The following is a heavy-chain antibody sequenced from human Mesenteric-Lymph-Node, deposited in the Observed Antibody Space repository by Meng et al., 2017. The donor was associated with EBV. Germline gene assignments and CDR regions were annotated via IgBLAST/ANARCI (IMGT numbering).Heavy chain of an antibody. D-gene: IGHD4-17*01. Sequence: VQLVGSWGVLVKPGRSLTRSFAASGFTFSDYDMSGSRQAPGKGLEWVSYISNSGTTIYNADSVKGRFSISRDNPKNSLYLQMNSLRADDTAVYYCARATEYGDYDYWGQGTLVTVAS. J-gene: IGHJ4*02. CDR1: GFTFSDYD. V-gene: IGHV3-11*01. CDR3: ARATEYGDYDY. CDR2: ISNSGTTI.